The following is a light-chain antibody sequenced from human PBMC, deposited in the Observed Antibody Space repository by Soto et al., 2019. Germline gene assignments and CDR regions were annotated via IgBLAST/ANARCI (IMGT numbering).Light chain of an antibody. CDR1: QSISSW. CDR3: QEYNSHSRYT. CDR2: TAS. J-gene: IGKJ2*01. Sequence: DIQMTQSPSTLSESVGDRVTITCRASQSISSWLDWYQQKPGKAPKLLIYTASSLESGVPSRFSGSGSGTEFTLTISSLQPDDFATYYCQEYNSHSRYTFGQGTKLEIK. V-gene: IGKV1-5*03.